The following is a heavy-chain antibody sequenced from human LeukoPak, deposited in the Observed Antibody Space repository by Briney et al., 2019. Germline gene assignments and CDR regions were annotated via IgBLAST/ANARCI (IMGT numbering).Heavy chain of an antibody. CDR2: VNPNSGAR. D-gene: IGHD6-19*01. CDR1: GYTFRGYF. J-gene: IGHJ4*02. V-gene: IGHV1-2*02. Sequence: ASVTVSFKSSGYTFRGYFIHWVRQAPGQGLELMGWVNPNSGARNYAPKFQGRVTMTRDTSITTAYMELNRMTSDDTAVYFCARGEYNSDWPGLLDHWGQGTLVTVSS. CDR3: ARGEYNSDWPGLLDH.